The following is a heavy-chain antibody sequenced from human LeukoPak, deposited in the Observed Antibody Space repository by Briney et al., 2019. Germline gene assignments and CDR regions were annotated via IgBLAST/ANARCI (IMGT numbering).Heavy chain of an antibody. J-gene: IGHJ6*03. CDR3: AREYSSSSTYYYYYYMDV. Sequence: GESLKTSCKGSGYSFTSYWIGWVRQMPGKGLEWMGIIYPGDSDTRYSPSFQGQVTISADKSISTAYLQWSSLKASDTAMYYCAREYSSSSTYYYYYYMDVWGKGTTVTVSS. CDR2: IYPGDSDT. D-gene: IGHD6-6*01. V-gene: IGHV5-51*01. CDR1: GYSFTSYW.